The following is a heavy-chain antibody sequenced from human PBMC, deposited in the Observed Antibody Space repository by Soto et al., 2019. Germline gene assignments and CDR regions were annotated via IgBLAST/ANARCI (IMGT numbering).Heavy chain of an antibody. Sequence: SETLSLTCTVSGGSVSSGSYYWSWIRQPPGKGLEWIGYIYYSESTNYNPSLKSRVTISVDTSKNQFSLKLSSVTAADTAVYYCASEADVEYYFDYWGQGTLVTVSS. CDR3: ASEADVEYYFDY. CDR2: IYYSEST. V-gene: IGHV4-61*01. D-gene: IGHD6-25*01. CDR1: GGSVSSGSYY. J-gene: IGHJ4*02.